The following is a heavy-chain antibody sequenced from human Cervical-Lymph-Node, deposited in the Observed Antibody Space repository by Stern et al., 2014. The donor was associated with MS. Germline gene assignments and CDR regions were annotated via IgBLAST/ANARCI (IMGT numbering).Heavy chain of an antibody. CDR3: ATSAGFYSAMDV. Sequence: VQLVQSGAEVNKPGSSVKVSCKTSGGSFSNSAFSWIRQAPGPGLDWLGAIIPIFGTATYAQRFQGRVTISAHESTNTAYMELSSLRSEDTAVYYCATSAGFYSAMDVWGQGTTVTVSS. D-gene: IGHD2-21*01. J-gene: IGHJ6*02. CDR1: GGSFSNSA. CDR2: IIPIFGTA. V-gene: IGHV1-69*01.